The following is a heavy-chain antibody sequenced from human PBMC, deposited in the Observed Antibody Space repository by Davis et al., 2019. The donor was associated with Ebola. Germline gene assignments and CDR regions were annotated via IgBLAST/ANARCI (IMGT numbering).Heavy chain of an antibody. Sequence: ASVKVSCKASGYTFTGYYMHWVRQAPGQGLEWMGWINPNSGGTNYAQKFQGRVTMTRDTSISTAYMELSRLRSDDTAVYYCARVPTPLITMIVVVDSEFDYWGQGTLVTVSS. CDR3: ARVPTPLITMIVVVDSEFDY. D-gene: IGHD3-22*01. J-gene: IGHJ4*02. V-gene: IGHV1-2*02. CDR1: GYTFTGYY. CDR2: INPNSGGT.